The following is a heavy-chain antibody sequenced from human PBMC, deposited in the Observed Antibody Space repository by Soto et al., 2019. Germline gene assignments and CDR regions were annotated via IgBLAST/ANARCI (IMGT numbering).Heavy chain of an antibody. D-gene: IGHD3-22*01. CDR1: GFTFSSYA. V-gene: IGHV3-30-3*01. CDR2: ISYDGSNK. CDR3: ARDDTYYYDSSGSGRPTD. Sequence: LRLSCAASGFTFSSYAMHWVRQAPGKGLEWVAVISYDGSNKYYADSVKGRFTISRDNSKNTLYLQMNSLRAEDTAVYYCARDDTYYYDSSGSGRPTDWGQGTLVTVSS. J-gene: IGHJ4*02.